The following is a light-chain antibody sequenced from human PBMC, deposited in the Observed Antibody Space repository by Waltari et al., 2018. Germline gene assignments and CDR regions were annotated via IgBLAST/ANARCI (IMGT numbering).Light chain of an antibody. CDR1: SSDVGLYNF. J-gene: IGLJ3*02. CDR3: ASHGNNKV. CDR2: GVD. Sequence: QSALTQPASVSGSPGQSITISCTGTSSDVGLYNFVSWYQQHPGKAPKLIISGVDKRPSGGPDLFSGSKSGSTAYLTVSGLQAEDEADYYCASHGNNKVFGGGTKLTVL. V-gene: IGLV2-8*01.